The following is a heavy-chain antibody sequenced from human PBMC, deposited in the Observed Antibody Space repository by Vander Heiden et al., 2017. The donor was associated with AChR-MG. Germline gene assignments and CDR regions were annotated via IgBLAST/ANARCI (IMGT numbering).Heavy chain of an antibody. J-gene: IGHJ4*02. Sequence: EVQLLESGGGLVQPGGSLSLTCAASGFTLSNYAMSWVRQAPGKGLEWVSGFSGRAGDTYYADSVKGRFTISRDNSKNTMYLQMNSLRDDDTAVYYCAKAGGSGWGQGTLVTVSS. CDR3: AKAGGSG. CDR2: FSGRAGDT. D-gene: IGHD6-19*01. V-gene: IGHV3-23*01. CDR1: GFTLSNYA.